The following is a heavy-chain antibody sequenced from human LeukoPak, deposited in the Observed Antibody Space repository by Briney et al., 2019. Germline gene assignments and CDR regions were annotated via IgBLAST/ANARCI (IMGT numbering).Heavy chain of an antibody. CDR1: GFTISSYA. CDR2: ISGSGGSA. Sequence: GGSPRLSCAASGFTISSYAMNWVRQAPGKGLEWVSAISGSGGSAYYADSVKGRFTISRGNSKNTLYLQMNSLRAEDTAVYYCAKDVIMYYDFWSGSVLSPSFDYWGQGTLVTVSS. J-gene: IGHJ4*02. D-gene: IGHD3-3*01. CDR3: AKDVIMYYDFWSGSVLSPSFDY. V-gene: IGHV3-23*01.